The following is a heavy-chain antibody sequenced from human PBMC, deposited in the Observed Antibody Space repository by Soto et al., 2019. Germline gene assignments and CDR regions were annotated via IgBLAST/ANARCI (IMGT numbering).Heavy chain of an antibody. CDR2: IIPIFGTA. Sequence: ASVKVSCKASGGTFSSYAISWVRQAPGQGLEWMGGIIPIFGTANYAQKFQGRVTITADKSTSTAYMELSSLRSEDTAVYYCAGHYSNYVFYYYGMDVWGQGTTVTVSS. CDR3: AGHYSNYVFYYYGMDV. CDR1: GGTFSSYA. J-gene: IGHJ6*02. D-gene: IGHD4-4*01. V-gene: IGHV1-69*06.